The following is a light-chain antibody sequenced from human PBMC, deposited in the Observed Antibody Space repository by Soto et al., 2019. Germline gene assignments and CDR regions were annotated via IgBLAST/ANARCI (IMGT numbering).Light chain of an antibody. J-gene: IGLJ2*01. CDR1: SSNIGSNT. Sequence: QSVLTQPPSASGTPGQRVTISCSGGSSNIGSNTVNWYQHLPGTAPKLLIYSNNQRPSGVPDRFSGSMSGTSASLAISGLQSEGEADYYCAAWDDSLNGPVFGGGTQLTVL. V-gene: IGLV1-44*01. CDR2: SNN. CDR3: AAWDDSLNGPV.